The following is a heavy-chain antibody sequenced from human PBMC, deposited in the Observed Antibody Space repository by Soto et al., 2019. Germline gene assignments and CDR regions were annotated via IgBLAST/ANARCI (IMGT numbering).Heavy chain of an antibody. CDR1: GGSISSSSYY. CDR2: IYYSGST. V-gene: IGHV4-39*01. J-gene: IGHJ5*02. D-gene: IGHD2-2*01. Sequence: QLQLQESGPGLVKPSETLSLTCTVSGGSISSSSYYWGWIRQPPGKGLEWIGSIYYSGSTYYNPSLKSRVTISVETSKNQFSLKLSSVTAADTAVYYCARATIVVVPAAMEGTTFDPWGQGTLVTVSS. CDR3: ARATIVVVPAAMEGTTFDP.